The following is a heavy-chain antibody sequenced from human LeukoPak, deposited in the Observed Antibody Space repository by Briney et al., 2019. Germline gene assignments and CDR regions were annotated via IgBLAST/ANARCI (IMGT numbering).Heavy chain of an antibody. J-gene: IGHJ3*02. D-gene: IGHD1-14*01. Sequence: PSETLSLTCTVSGGSISSGGYYWSWIRQHPGKGLEWIGYIYYSGSTYYNPSLKSRVTISVDTSKNQFSLKLSSVTAADTAVYYCARDTGRTDAFDIWGQGTMVTVSS. CDR2: IYYSGST. V-gene: IGHV4-31*03. CDR3: ARDTGRTDAFDI. CDR1: GGSISSGGYY.